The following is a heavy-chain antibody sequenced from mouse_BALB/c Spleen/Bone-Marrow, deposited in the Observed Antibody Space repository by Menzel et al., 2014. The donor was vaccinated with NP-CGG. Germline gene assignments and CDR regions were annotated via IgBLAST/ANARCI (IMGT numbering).Heavy chain of an antibody. CDR3: ARWGRDY. V-gene: IGHV1S29*02. Sequence: EVQRVESGPELVKPGASVKISCKASGYTFTDYNMHWVKQSHGKSLEWIGYIYPYNGGTGYNQKFKSKATLTVDNSSSTAYMELRSLTSEDSAVYYCARWGRDYWAQGTPLTVNS. J-gene: IGHJ2*01. CDR1: GYTFTDYN. CDR2: IYPYNGGT. D-gene: IGHD3-3*01.